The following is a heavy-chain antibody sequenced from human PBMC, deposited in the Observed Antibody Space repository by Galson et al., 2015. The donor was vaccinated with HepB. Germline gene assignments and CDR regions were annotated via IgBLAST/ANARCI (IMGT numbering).Heavy chain of an antibody. CDR3: ATGIYCSGGSCRYYGMDV. J-gene: IGHJ6*02. V-gene: IGHV1-69-2*01. CDR1: GYTFTDYY. CDR2: VDPEDGET. Sequence: VKVSCKASGYTFTDYYVHWVQQAPGKGLEWMGLVDPEDGETIYAEKFQGRVTITADTSTDTAYMELSSLRSEDTAVYYCATGIYCSGGSCRYYGMDVWGQGTTVTVSS. D-gene: IGHD2-15*01.